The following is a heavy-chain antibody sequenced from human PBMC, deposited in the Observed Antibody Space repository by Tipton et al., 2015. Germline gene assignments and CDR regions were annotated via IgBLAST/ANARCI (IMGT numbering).Heavy chain of an antibody. V-gene: IGHV4-4*02. D-gene: IGHD4-17*01. CDR2: IYHGGTV. CDR3: ATYSYGDMDNYFDL. Sequence: SLRLSCAVSGASISSNHWWSWARQSPGKGLEWIGGIYHGGTVNYSPSLESRVTISVDQSKNQVSLKLTSVTAADTAVYYCATYSYGDMDNYFDLWGPGTLVSVSS. CDR1: GASISSNHW. J-gene: IGHJ4*02.